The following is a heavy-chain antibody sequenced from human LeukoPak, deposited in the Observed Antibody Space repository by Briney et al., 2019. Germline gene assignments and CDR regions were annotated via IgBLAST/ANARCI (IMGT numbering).Heavy chain of an antibody. CDR1: GFTFSSYG. CDR2: ISYDGSNE. Sequence: PGGSLRLSCAASGFTFSSYGMHWVRQAPGKGLEWVAVISYDGSNEYYADSVKGRFTISRDTSKNTLYLQMNSLRAEDTAVYYCAKEDSNHAFDIWGQGTMVTVSS. J-gene: IGHJ3*02. V-gene: IGHV3-30*18. D-gene: IGHD3/OR15-3a*01. CDR3: AKEDSNHAFDI.